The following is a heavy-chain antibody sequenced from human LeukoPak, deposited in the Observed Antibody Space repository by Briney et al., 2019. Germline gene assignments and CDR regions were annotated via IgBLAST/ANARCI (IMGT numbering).Heavy chain of an antibody. CDR1: GYTFTSYG. CDR2: ISAYNGNT. J-gene: IGHJ4*02. D-gene: IGHD2-2*01. CDR3: ARDHLGYCSSTSCYGGY. Sequence: ASVKVSCKASGYTFTSYGISWVRQAPGQGLEWMGWISAYNGNTNYAQKLQGRVTITTDTSTSTAYMELRSLRSDDTAVYYCARDHLGYCSSTSCYGGYWGQGTLVTVSS. V-gene: IGHV1-18*04.